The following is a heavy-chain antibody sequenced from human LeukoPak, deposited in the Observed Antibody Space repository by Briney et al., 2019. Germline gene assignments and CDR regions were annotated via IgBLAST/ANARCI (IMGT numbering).Heavy chain of an antibody. Sequence: GGSLRLSCAASGFTFDDYAMHWVRQAPGKGLEWVSGISWNSGSIGYADSVKGRFTISRDNAKNSLYLQMNSLRAEDMALYYCAKASTIFGVDVDNDAFDIWGQGTMVTVSS. CDR3: AKASTIFGVDVDNDAFDI. J-gene: IGHJ3*02. V-gene: IGHV3-9*03. D-gene: IGHD3-3*01. CDR1: GFTFDDYA. CDR2: ISWNSGSI.